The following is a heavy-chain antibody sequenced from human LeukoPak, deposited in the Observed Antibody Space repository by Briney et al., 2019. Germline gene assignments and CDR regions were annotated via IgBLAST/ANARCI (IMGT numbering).Heavy chain of an antibody. Sequence: SETLSFTCTVSGGSISNSNYYWGWIRQPPGKGLEWIGGAYYSGTTYYSLSLKSRVTISVDTSRNHFSLNLNSVTAADTAVYYCARHSSSAWYYYFDYWGQGSFVTVSS. CDR1: GGSISNSNYY. CDR3: ARHSSSAWYYYFDY. V-gene: IGHV4-39*01. J-gene: IGHJ4*02. D-gene: IGHD6-19*01. CDR2: AYYSGTT.